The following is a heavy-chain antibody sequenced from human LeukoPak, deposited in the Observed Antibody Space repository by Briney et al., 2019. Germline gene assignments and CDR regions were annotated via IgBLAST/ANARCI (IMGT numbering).Heavy chain of an antibody. CDR2: INHSGST. CDR1: GGSFSGYY. Sequence: SETLSLTCAVYGGSFSGYYWSWIRQPPGKGLEWIGEINHSGSTNYNPSLKSRVTISVDTSKNQFSLKLSSVTAADTAAYYCARGRGKTYYYGSGSYYNWFDPWGQGTLVTVSS. CDR3: ARGRGKTYYYGSGSYYNWFDP. V-gene: IGHV4-34*01. D-gene: IGHD3-10*01. J-gene: IGHJ5*02.